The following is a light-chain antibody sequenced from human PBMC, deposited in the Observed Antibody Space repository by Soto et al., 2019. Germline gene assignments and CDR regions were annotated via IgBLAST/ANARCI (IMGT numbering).Light chain of an antibody. V-gene: IGKV1-5*03. CDR1: QSISTW. CDR3: QQYNSYSRMYT. J-gene: IGKJ2*01. CDR2: KAS. Sequence: DIQMTQSPSTLSASVGDRVTITCRASQSISTWLAWYQQKPGKAPKALIYKASSLESGVPSRFTGSGSGTEFTLTISSLQPDDFATYYCQQYNSYSRMYTFGQGTKLEIK.